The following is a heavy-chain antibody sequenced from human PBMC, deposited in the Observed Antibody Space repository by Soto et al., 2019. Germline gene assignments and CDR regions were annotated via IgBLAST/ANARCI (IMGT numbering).Heavy chain of an antibody. V-gene: IGHV1-3*01. CDR1: GYTFTSYA. J-gene: IGHJ4*02. CDR3: ARVIGANSGLLLSHYFDY. Sequence: ASVKVSCKASGYTFTSYAMHWVRQAPGQRLEWMGWINAGNGNTKYSQKFQGRVTITRDTSASTAYMELSSLRSEDTAVYYCARVIGANSGLLLSHYFDYWGQGTLVTVSS. D-gene: IGHD3-22*01. CDR2: INAGNGNT.